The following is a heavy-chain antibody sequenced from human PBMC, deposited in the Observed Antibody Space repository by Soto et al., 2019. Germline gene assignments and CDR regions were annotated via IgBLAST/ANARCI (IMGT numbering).Heavy chain of an antibody. CDR1: GFTVSSYA. CDR2: ISGSGST. Sequence: EVQLLESGGGLVQPGGSLRLSCAASGFTVSSYAMSWVRQAPGKGLEWVSAISGSGSTYSADSVKGRFTISRDSSKNTVYLEMISLRAEDTAVYYCAKALRFTFTTGYYMDVWGRGTTVTVSS. J-gene: IGHJ6*03. CDR3: AKALRFTFTTGYYMDV. D-gene: IGHD3-16*01. V-gene: IGHV3-23*01.